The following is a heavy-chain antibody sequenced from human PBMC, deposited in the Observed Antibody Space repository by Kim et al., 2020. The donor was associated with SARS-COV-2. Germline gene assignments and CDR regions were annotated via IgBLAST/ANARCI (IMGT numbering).Heavy chain of an antibody. J-gene: IGHJ5*02. CDR2: ISSSSETV. CDR3: ARPSCGGDCYARGWFDP. CDR1: GFTFSRYS. V-gene: IGHV3-48*02. Sequence: GGSLRLSCAASGFTFSRYSMNWVRQAPGKGLEWISYISSSSETVYYADSVKGRFTISRDNARNSLFLQMNSLRDEDAAVYYCARPSCGGDCYARGWFDPWGQGTLVTVSS. D-gene: IGHD2-21*01.